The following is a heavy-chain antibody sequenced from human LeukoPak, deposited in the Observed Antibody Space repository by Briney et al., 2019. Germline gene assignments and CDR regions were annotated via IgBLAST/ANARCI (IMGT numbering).Heavy chain of an antibody. CDR1: GLTFSSSW. CDR3: TRGSPLDY. J-gene: IGHJ4*02. V-gene: IGHV3-7*01. CDR2: TKEDASET. Sequence: GGSLRLSCAASGLTFSSSWMTWVRQAPGKGLEWVANTKEDASETNYVGSAMGRFAISRDNAKNTLYLQMNSLRVEDTAIYYCTRGSPLDYWGQGTQVTVSS. D-gene: IGHD1-26*01.